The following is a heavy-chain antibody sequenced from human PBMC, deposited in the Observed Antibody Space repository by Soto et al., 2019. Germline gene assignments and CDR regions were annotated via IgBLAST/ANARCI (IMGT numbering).Heavy chain of an antibody. D-gene: IGHD6-6*01. Sequence: PGGSLRLSCIASGFTFANYAMHWVRQAPGKGLEWVSRVSAGGDNTDYADAVKGRFTISRDNSKNTLFLQMTSLRAEDTALYYCAKVEYSSSAPRGGQGTLVTVSS. V-gene: IGHV3-23*01. CDR2: VSAGGDNT. CDR1: GFTFANYA. J-gene: IGHJ4*02. CDR3: AKVEYSSSAPR.